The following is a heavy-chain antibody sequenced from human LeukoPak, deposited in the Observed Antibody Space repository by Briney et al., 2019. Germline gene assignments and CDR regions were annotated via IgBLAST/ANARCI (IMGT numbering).Heavy chain of an antibody. J-gene: IGHJ5*02. Sequence: SETLSLTCAVYGGSFSGYYWSWIRQPPGKGLEWIGEINHSGSTNYNPSLKSRVTISVDTSSNQFSLTLHSVTAADTAVYYCARRLRAESDASPDNWIGPWGQGALVTVSS. CDR1: GGSFSGYY. CDR3: ARRLRAESDASPDNWIGP. D-gene: IGHD3-16*01. CDR2: INHSGST. V-gene: IGHV4-34*01.